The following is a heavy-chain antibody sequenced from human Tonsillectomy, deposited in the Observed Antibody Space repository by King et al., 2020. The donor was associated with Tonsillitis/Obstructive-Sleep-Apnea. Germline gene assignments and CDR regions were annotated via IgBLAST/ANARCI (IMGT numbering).Heavy chain of an antibody. J-gene: IGHJ4*02. Sequence: FTLKESGPVLVKPTETLTLTCTVSGFSLSNARLGVSWIRQPPGKALDWLAHILSNDEKSYNTSLKSRLAISKDTPKSQVVLMMTNMDPVDTATYYCARLPHYCSGGSCYFWFDYWGQGALVTVSS. CDR1: GFSLSNARLG. D-gene: IGHD2-15*01. CDR2: ILSNDEK. CDR3: ARLPHYCSGGSCYFWFDY. V-gene: IGHV2-26*01.